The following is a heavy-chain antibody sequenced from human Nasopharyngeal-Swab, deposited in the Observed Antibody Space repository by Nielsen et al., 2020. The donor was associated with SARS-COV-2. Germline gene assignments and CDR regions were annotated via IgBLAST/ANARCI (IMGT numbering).Heavy chain of an antibody. CDR3: TTGPAAFLFIPYFFEN. D-gene: IGHD2-21*01. CDR2: IRSGTDVETI. V-gene: IGHV3-15*01. Sequence: GSLKISCAASGLTFTSAWMNWVRQAPGKGLEWVGRIRSGTDVETIDFAAPVKGRFTISRDDSKNTLYLQMNSLKPEDTAVYFCTTGPAAFLFIPYFFENWGHGTLVTVSS. CDR1: GLTFTSAW. J-gene: IGHJ4*01.